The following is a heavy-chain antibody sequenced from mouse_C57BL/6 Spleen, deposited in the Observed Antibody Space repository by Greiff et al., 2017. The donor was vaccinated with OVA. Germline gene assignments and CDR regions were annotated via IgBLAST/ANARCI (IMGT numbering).Heavy chain of an antibody. CDR3: ARVGYAMDY. CDR1: GFTFSDYY. Sequence: EVKLMESEGGLVQPGSSMKLSCTASGFTFSDYYMAWVRQVPEKGLEWVANINYDGSSTYYLDSLKSRFIISRDNAKNILYLQMSSQKSEDTATYYCARVGYAMDYWGQGTSVTVSS. CDR2: INYDGSST. J-gene: IGHJ4*01. V-gene: IGHV5-16*01.